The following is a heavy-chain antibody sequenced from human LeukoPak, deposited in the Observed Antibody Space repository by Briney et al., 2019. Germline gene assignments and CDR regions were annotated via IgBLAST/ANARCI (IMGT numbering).Heavy chain of an antibody. Sequence: ASVKVSCKASGYTFTSYYMHWVRQAPGQGLEWMGIINPSGGSTSYAQKFQGRVTMTRDTSTSTVYMELSSLRSEDTAVYYCARDFLEAEGSGSPDYWGQGTLVTVSS. CDR3: ARDFLEAEGSGSPDY. J-gene: IGHJ4*02. CDR1: GYTFTSYY. CDR2: INPSGGST. V-gene: IGHV1-46*01. D-gene: IGHD3-10*01.